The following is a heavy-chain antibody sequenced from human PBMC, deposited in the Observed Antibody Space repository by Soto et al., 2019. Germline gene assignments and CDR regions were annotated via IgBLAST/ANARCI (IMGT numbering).Heavy chain of an antibody. Sequence: QVQLVQSGAEVKKPGSSVKVSCKASGGTFSSYAISWVRQAPGQGLEWMGGIIPIFGIANYAPKFQGRVTITADKSTSTAYMELSSLRSEDTAVYYCARDLGEDGLGVAATFNWCDPWGQGTLVTVSS. CDR3: ARDLGEDGLGVAATFNWCDP. CDR2: IIPIFGIA. CDR1: GGTFSSYA. D-gene: IGHD2-15*01. J-gene: IGHJ5*02. V-gene: IGHV1-69*17.